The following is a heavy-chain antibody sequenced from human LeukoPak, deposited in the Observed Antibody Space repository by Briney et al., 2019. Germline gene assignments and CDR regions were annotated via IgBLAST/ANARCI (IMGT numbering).Heavy chain of an antibody. Sequence: GGSLRLSCAASGFTFSNYAMSWVRQAPGKGLEWVSAISGSGDRTYYADSVKGRFTISRDNSKNTLYLQMNSLRAEDTAVYYCAKSVVPAAIDPDAFDIWGQGTMVTVSS. V-gene: IGHV3-23*01. J-gene: IGHJ3*02. CDR3: AKSVVPAAIDPDAFDI. D-gene: IGHD2-2*01. CDR1: GFTFSNYA. CDR2: ISGSGDRT.